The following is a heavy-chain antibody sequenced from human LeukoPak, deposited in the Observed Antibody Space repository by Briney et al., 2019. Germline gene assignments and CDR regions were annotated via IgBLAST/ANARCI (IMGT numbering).Heavy chain of an antibody. CDR3: AKDRRHFDYGDYLAGYN. D-gene: IGHD4-17*01. CDR2: INSDGSST. CDR1: GFTFSSYW. J-gene: IGHJ4*02. V-gene: IGHV3-74*01. Sequence: GGSLRLSCAASGFTFSSYWMHWVRQAPGKGLVWVSRINSDGSSTSYADSVKGRFTISRDNAKNTLYLQMNSLRAEDTAVYYCAKDRRHFDYGDYLAGYNWGQGTLVTVSS.